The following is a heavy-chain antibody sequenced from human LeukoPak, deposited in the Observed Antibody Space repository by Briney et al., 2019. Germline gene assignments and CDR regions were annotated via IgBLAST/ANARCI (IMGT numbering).Heavy chain of an antibody. D-gene: IGHD3-10*01. J-gene: IGHJ4*02. V-gene: IGHV3-7*01. Sequence: PGGSLRLSCAASGFTFSNAWMSWVRQAPGKGLEGVANIKEDGREKYYVGSVKGRSIIPRDNGKHSLYLQMNSRRAEDTAVYYCARDALWFGGGIDSWGQGTLVTVSS. CDR3: ARDALWFGGGIDS. CDR1: GFTFSNAW. CDR2: IKEDGREK.